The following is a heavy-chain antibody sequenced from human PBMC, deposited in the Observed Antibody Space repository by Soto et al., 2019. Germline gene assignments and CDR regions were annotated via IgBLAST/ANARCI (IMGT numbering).Heavy chain of an antibody. J-gene: IGHJ2*01. CDR3: TTAGPRDWYFNL. CDR1: GFICNNAW. CDR2: IKSRPDGGTA. Sequence: EVPLVESGGGLVEPGGSLRLSCAASGFICNNAWMTWVRQAPGKGLEWVANIKSRPDGGTADYAASVKGRFTIPRDDSRYTLYLQMNSLRIEATAVYYCTTAGPRDWYFNLWGRGTLVTVSS. V-gene: IGHV3-15*01.